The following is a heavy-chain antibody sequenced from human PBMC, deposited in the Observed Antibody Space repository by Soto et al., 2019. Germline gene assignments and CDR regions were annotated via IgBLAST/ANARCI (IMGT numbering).Heavy chain of an antibody. CDR2: ISAYNGDT. CDR3: ARDGRQFVPNSDNFEI. V-gene: IGHV1-18*01. D-gene: IGHD6-6*01. Sequence: QVQLLQSGPELMKPGASVKLSCKASGYTFRNYGINWVRQAPGQGLEWMGWISAYNGDTNYAHNFKVRVTMATATPASTAYMALSGLKSDDTAVYYCARDGRQFVPNSDNFEIWGPGKTVTVSS. CDR1: GYTFRNYG. J-gene: IGHJ3*02.